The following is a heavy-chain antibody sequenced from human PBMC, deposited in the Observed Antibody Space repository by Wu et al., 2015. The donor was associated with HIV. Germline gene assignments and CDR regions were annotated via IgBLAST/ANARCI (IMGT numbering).Heavy chain of an antibody. CDR2: IIPIFGTA. V-gene: IGHV1-69*12. J-gene: IGHJ4*02. CDR3: ASEEYCSGGSCYPFDY. D-gene: IGHD2-15*01. Sequence: QVQLXQSGAEVKKPGSSVKVSCKASGGTFSSYAISWVRQAPGQGLEWMGGIIPIFGTANYAQKFQGRVTITADESTSTAYMELSSLRSEDTAVYYCASEEYCSGGSCYPFDYWGQGTLVTVSS. CDR1: GGTFSSYA.